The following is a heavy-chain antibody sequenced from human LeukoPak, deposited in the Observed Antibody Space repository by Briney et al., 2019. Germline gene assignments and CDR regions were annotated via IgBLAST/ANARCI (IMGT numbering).Heavy chain of an antibody. Sequence: GGSLRLSCAASGFTFSSYGMHWVRQAPGKGLEWVAFIRYDGSNKYYADSVKGRFTISRDNSKNTLYLQMNSLRAEDTAVYYCARDGDDYGDLGDYYYGMDVWGQGTTVTVSS. CDR3: ARDGDDYGDLGDYYYGMDV. CDR1: GFTFSSYG. J-gene: IGHJ6*02. CDR2: IRYDGSNK. V-gene: IGHV3-30*02. D-gene: IGHD4-17*01.